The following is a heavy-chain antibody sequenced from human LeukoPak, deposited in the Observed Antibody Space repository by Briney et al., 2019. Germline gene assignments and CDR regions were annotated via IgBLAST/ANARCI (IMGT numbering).Heavy chain of an antibody. CDR3: AREGLDCSSSSCQRATFDY. Sequence: GGSLRLSCAASGFTFSNYGMSWVRQAPGKGLEWVSVISGSGANTYYADSVKGRFTISRDNAKNTLYLQMNSLRAEDTAVYYCAREGLDCSSSSCQRATFDYWGQGILVTVSS. CDR1: GFTFSNYG. CDR2: ISGSGANT. V-gene: IGHV3-23*01. J-gene: IGHJ4*02. D-gene: IGHD2-2*01.